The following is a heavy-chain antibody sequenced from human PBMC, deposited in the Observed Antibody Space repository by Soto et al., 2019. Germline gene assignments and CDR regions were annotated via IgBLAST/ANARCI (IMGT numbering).Heavy chain of an antibody. CDR2: IVVGSGNT. J-gene: IGHJ4*02. CDR3: AGGGGCSGGSCYSR. Sequence: GASVKVFCKASGFTFTSSAVQWVRQARGQRLEWIGWIVVGSGNTNYAQKLQERVTITRDMSTSTAYMELSSLRSEDTAVYYCAGGGGCSGGSCYSRWGQGTLVTVSS. V-gene: IGHV1-58*01. D-gene: IGHD2-15*01. CDR1: GFTFTSSA.